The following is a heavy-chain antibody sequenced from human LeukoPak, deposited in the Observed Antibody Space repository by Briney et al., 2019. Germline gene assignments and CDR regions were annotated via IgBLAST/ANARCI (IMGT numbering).Heavy chain of an antibody. V-gene: IGHV4-4*07. J-gene: IGHJ2*01. Sequence: PSETLSLTCTVSGDSLSRLYWSWLRQPAGKGLEWIGRIYSSGNTNYNPILQSRVTMSVDTSKNHFSLKLTSVTAADTAVYYCAREGGNSYGSWYYDLWGRGTQITVSS. CDR3: AREGGNSYGSWYYDL. D-gene: IGHD5-18*01. CDR2: IYSSGNT. CDR1: GDSLSRLY.